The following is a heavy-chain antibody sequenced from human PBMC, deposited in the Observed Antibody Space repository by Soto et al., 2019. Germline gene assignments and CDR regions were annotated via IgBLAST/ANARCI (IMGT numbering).Heavy chain of an antibody. CDR2: IYYSGST. V-gene: IGHV4-59*01. J-gene: IGHJ4*02. CDR1: GGSISSYY. CDR3: ARSRESIAVDY. Sequence: PSETLSLTCTVSGGSISSYYWSWIRQPPGKGLEWIGYIYYSGSTNYNPSLKSRVTISVDTSKNQFSLKLSSVTAADTAVYYCARSRESIAVDYWCQGTLVTVSS. D-gene: IGHD6-19*01.